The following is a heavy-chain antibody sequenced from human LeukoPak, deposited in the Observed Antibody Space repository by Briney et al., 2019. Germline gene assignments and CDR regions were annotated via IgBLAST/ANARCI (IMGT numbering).Heavy chain of an antibody. CDR1: GFTFSTYA. V-gene: IGHV3-23*01. D-gene: IGHD6-13*01. J-gene: IGHJ5*02. CDR2: ISGSGGTT. CDR3: TRASTADMWNWFDP. Sequence: GGSLRLSCAASGFTFSTYAMSWVRQAPGKGLEWVSGISGSGGTTHYADSVKGRFTISRDNSKNTMYVQMNGLRAEDTAVYYCTRASTADMWNWFDPWGQGTLVTVSS.